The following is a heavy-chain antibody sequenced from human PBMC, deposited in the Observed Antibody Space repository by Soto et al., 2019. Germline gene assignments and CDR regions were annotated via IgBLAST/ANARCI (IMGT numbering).Heavy chain of an antibody. D-gene: IGHD4-17*01. Sequence: PGGSLRLSCAASGSTFSSYSMNWVRQAPGKGLEWVAFISYGGSNKYYADSVKGRFTISRDNSKNTLYLQMNSLRAEDTAVYYCARDPKSGDYFYYWGQGTLVTVSS. J-gene: IGHJ4*02. CDR2: ISYGGSNK. CDR3: ARDPKSGDYFYY. CDR1: GSTFSSYS. V-gene: IGHV3-30*02.